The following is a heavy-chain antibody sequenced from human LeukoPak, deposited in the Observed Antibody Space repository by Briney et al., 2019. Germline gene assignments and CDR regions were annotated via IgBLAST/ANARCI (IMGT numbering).Heavy chain of an antibody. J-gene: IGHJ4*02. CDR2: IIPIFGTA. V-gene: IGHV1-69*01. CDR3: ARGGYSSSSNLDY. CDR1: GGTFTKYA. D-gene: IGHD6-6*01. Sequence: SVKVSCKASGGTFTKYAISWVRQAPGQGLEWMGGIIPIFGTANYAQKFQGRVTITADESTSTAYMELSSLRSEDTAVYYCARGGYSSSSNLDYWGQGTLVTVSS.